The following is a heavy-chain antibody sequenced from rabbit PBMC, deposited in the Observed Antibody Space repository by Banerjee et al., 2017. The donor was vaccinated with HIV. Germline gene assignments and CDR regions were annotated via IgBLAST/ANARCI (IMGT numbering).Heavy chain of an antibody. D-gene: IGHD4-1*01. J-gene: IGHJ4*01. CDR3: ARRGSDWGDDL. CDR2: INTDTVYT. CDR1: GFTLSSYW. V-gene: IGHV1S45*01. Sequence: QEQLVESGGGLVQPEGSLTLTCKASGFTLSSYWMWWVRQAPGKGLEWIGYINTDTVYTAYASWAKGRFTISKTSSTTVTLQMTSLTAADTATYFCARRGSDWGDDLWGQGTLVTVS.